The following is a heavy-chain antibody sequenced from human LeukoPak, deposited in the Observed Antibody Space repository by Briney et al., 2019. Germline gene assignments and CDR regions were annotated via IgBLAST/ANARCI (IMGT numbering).Heavy chain of an antibody. D-gene: IGHD2-2*03. CDR3: ARDGHCSSTSCYYYYGMDV. CDR1: GYTFTGYY. J-gene: IGHJ6*02. Sequence: ASVKVSCKASGYTFTGYYMHWVRQAPGQGLEWMGWINPNSGGTNYAQKLQGRVTMTTDTSTSTAYMELRSLRSDDTAVYYCARDGHCSSTSCYYYYGMDVWGQGTTVTVSS. CDR2: INPNSGGT. V-gene: IGHV1-2*02.